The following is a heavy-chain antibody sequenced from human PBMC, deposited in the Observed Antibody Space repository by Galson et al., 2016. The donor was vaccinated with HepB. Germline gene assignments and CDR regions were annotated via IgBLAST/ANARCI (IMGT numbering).Heavy chain of an antibody. Sequence: SLRLSCAASGFTFSAHYMSWIRQAPGKGLEWISYIDSSGRPLYYADSVKGRFTISRDNVRNTLYLGMNGLRDEDTPIYYCTRDPDTSSKVDVWGQGTTVIVSS. CDR1: GFTFSAHY. V-gene: IGHV3-11*01. J-gene: IGHJ6*02. CDR2: IDSSGRPL. CDR3: TRDPDTSSKVDV. D-gene: IGHD5-18*01.